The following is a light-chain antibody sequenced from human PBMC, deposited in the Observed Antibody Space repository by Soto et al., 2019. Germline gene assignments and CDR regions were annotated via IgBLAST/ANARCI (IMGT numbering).Light chain of an antibody. CDR2: DVS. J-gene: IGLJ1*01. Sequence: QLVLTQPRSVSGSPGQSVTISCTGTSNDVGGYNYVSWYQQHPGKAPKFMIYDVSKRPSGVPDRFSGSKSGNTASLTISGLQAEDEADYYCCSYAGSYIYVFGSGTKLTVL. CDR3: CSYAGSYIYV. V-gene: IGLV2-11*01. CDR1: SNDVGGYNY.